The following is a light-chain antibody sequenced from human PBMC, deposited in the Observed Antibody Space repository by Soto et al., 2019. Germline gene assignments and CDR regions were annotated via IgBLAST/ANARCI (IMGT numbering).Light chain of an antibody. CDR3: HQRQSWPRT. Sequence: EIVLTQSPATLSSFPGDRVTLSCRVSQDINTRLAWYQHRSGQAPRLLTYQTSIRADGIPARFSASGTGTDFTLTISDVQPEDFAVYYCHQRQSWPRTFGQGTKVDI. CDR1: QDINTR. J-gene: IGKJ1*01. CDR2: QTS. V-gene: IGKV3D-11*01.